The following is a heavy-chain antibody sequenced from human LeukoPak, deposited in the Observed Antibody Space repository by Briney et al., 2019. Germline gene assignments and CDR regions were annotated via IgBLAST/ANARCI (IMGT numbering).Heavy chain of an antibody. J-gene: IGHJ4*02. CDR1: GYTFTSYD. CDR3: ARGGPNRSGWTLDH. CDR2: MNPNSGNT. D-gene: IGHD6-19*01. V-gene: IGHV1-8*01. Sequence: GASVKVSCKASGYTFTSYDINWVRQATGQGLEWMGWMNPNSGNTGYAQKFQGRVTITWDTSATTAYMELNSLRSEDTAVYYCARGGPNRSGWTLDHWGQGTLVTVSS.